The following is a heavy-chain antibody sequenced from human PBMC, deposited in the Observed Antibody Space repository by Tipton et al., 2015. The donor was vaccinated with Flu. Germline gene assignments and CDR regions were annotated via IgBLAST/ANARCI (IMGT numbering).Heavy chain of an antibody. CDR3: ASYGSGRGYFQH. D-gene: IGHD3-10*01. CDR2: IYYSGST. V-gene: IGHV4-39*07. J-gene: IGHJ1*01. CDR1: GGSISSSDYY. Sequence: TLSLTCTVSGGSISSSDYYWGWIRQPPGKGLDWIGTIYYSGSTYYKPSLKSRVTISLDTSKNQFSLKLTSVTAADTAVYYCASYGSGRGYFQHRGQGTLVIVSS.